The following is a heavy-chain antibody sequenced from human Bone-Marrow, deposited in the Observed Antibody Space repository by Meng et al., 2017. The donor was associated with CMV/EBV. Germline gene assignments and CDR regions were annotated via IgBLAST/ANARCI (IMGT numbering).Heavy chain of an antibody. V-gene: IGHV4-4*07. Sequence: SETLSLTCTVSGGSISSYYWSWIRQPAGKGLEWIGRIYTSGSTNYNPSLKSRVTMSVDTSKNQFSLKLSSVTAADTAVYYCARAGEAGKRDAFDIWGQGTMVTVSS. CDR1: GGSISSYY. J-gene: IGHJ3*02. D-gene: IGHD6-13*01. CDR3: ARAGEAGKRDAFDI. CDR2: IYTSGST.